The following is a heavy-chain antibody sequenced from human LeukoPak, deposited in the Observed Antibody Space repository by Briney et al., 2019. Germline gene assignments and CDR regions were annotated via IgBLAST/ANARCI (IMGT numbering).Heavy chain of an antibody. CDR3: ARGGGYYYYYMDV. Sequence: SETLSLTCAVYGGSFSGYYWSWIRQPPGKGLEWIGEINHSGSTNYNPSLKSRVTISVDPSQNQFSLKLSPVTAADTAVYYCARGGGYYYYYMDVWGKGTTVTVSS. CDR1: GGSFSGYY. V-gene: IGHV4-34*01. CDR2: INHSGST. J-gene: IGHJ6*03.